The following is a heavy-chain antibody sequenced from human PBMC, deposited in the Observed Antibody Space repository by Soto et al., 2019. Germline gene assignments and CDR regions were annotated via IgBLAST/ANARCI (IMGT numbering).Heavy chain of an antibody. Sequence: KTSETLSLTCTVSGGSISSGDYYWSWIRQPPGKGLEWIGYISYSSGNTYYNPSLRSRVTISVDTSKNQLSLKLRSVTAADTAVYYCARVGGDSSGYYFDSWGQGTLVTVSS. D-gene: IGHD3-22*01. J-gene: IGHJ4*02. CDR3: ARVGGDSSGYYFDS. CDR1: GGSISSGDYY. V-gene: IGHV4-30-4*01. CDR2: ISYSSGNT.